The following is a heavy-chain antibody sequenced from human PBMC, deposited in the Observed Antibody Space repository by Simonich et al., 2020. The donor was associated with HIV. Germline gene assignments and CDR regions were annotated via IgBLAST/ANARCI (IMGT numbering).Heavy chain of an antibody. CDR1: GFTFSRDW. V-gene: IGHV3-7*01. Sequence: EVQLVESGGGLVQPGGSLRLSCAASGFTFSRDWMTWVRQAPGKGLEWVANIKQDGSQKYYVDSVKGRFTIARDNAKNLLYLQMDSLRIEDTAVYYCARGWDGSSSSLDDYWGQGTLVTVSS. J-gene: IGHJ4*02. CDR3: ARGWDGSSSSLDDY. D-gene: IGHD6-6*01. CDR2: IKQDGSQK.